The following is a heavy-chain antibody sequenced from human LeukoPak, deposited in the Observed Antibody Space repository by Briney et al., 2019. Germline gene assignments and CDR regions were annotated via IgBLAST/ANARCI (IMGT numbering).Heavy chain of an antibody. CDR1: GGSFSSSSYY. Sequence: PSETLSLTCAVYGGSFSSSSYYWGWIRQPPGKGLEWIGSIYYSGSTYYNPSLKSRVTISVDTSKNQFSLKLSSVTAADTAVYYCARHRAPTVIVWFDPWGQGTLVTVSS. V-gene: IGHV4-39*01. D-gene: IGHD2/OR15-2a*01. CDR3: ARHRAPTVIVWFDP. CDR2: IYYSGST. J-gene: IGHJ5*02.